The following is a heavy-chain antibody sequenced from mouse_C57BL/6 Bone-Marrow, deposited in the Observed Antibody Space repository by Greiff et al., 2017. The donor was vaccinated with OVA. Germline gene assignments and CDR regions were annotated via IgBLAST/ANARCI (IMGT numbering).Heavy chain of an antibody. Sequence: QVQLQQSGAELVRPGPSVKVSCKASGYAFTNYLIEWVKQRPGQGLEWIGVINPGSGGTNYNEKFKGKATLTADKSSSTAYMQLSSLTSEDSAVYFCARDWAFAYWGQGTLVTVSA. CDR1: GYAFTNYL. J-gene: IGHJ3*01. V-gene: IGHV1-54*01. CDR2: INPGSGGT. CDR3: ARDWAFAY. D-gene: IGHD4-1*01.